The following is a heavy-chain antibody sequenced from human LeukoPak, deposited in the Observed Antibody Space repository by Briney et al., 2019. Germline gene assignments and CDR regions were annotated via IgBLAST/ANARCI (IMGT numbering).Heavy chain of an antibody. J-gene: IGHJ4*02. CDR2: IYTSGST. D-gene: IGHD3-22*01. CDR1: GGSISSGSYY. V-gene: IGHV4-61*02. CDR3: ARSRYYYDSSGPFFDY. Sequence: SETLSLTCTVSGGSISSGSYYWSWIRQPAGKGLEWIGRIYTSGSTNYSPSLKGRVTISVDTSKNQFSLKLSSVTAADTAVYYCARSRYYYDSSGPFFDYWGQGTLVTVSS.